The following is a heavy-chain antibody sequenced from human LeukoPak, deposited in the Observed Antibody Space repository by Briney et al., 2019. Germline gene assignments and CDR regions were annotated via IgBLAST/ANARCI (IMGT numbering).Heavy chain of an antibody. J-gene: IGHJ4*02. V-gene: IGHV1-18*01. CDR3: ARMGCSSASCYTLDY. CDR1: GYTFSNNG. CDR2: ISVYNSNT. Sequence: ASVKVSCKASGYTFSNNGTSWVRQAPGQGLEWMGWISVYNSNTNSAQNLQGRVTMTTDTSTSTAYMELRSLRSDDTAVYYCARMGCSSASCYTLDYWGQGTLVTVSS. D-gene: IGHD2-2*02.